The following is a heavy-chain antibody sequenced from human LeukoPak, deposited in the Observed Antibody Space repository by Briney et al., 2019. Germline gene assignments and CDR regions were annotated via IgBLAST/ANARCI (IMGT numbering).Heavy chain of an antibody. CDR3: ARFVTVNGAFDI. Sequence: SETLSLTCSVSGGSISSYCWGWVPHPPGKGLEWIGSIYSSGSTNYNPSPKSRVTISVATSKNQFSLKLSSVTAADTAVYYCARFVTVNGAFDIWGQGTVVTVSS. J-gene: IGHJ3*02. V-gene: IGHV4-59*08. D-gene: IGHD4-11*01. CDR1: GGSISSYC. CDR2: IYSSGST.